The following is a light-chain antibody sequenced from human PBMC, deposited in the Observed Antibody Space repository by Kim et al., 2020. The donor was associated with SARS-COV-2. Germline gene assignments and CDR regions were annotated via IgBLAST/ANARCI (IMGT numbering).Light chain of an antibody. CDR1: SSNIGSNN. J-gene: IGLJ3*02. Sequence: GQRVTIYCSVISSNIGSNNVYWYQHVPGTAPKLRIYRNNQRPSGVPDRFSGSKSGTAASRAISRLRSEDEAEYYCAAWDDSLSGWVFGGGTQLTVL. CDR2: RNN. CDR3: AAWDDSLSGWV. V-gene: IGLV1-47*01.